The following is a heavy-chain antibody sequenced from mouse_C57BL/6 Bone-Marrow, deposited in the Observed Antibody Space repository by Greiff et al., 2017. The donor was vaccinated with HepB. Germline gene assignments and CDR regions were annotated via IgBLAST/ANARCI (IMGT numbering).Heavy chain of an antibody. CDR1: GFTFSSYG. CDR2: ISSGGSYT. J-gene: IGHJ2*01. Sequence: DVQLVESGGDLVKPGGSLKLSCAASGFTFSSYGMSWVRQTPDKRLEWVATISSGGSYTYYPDSVKGRFTISRDNAKNTLYLQMSSLKSEDTAMYYCARQGSYYSNYWYFDYWGQGTTLTVSS. D-gene: IGHD2-5*01. V-gene: IGHV5-6*01. CDR3: ARQGSYYSNYWYFDY.